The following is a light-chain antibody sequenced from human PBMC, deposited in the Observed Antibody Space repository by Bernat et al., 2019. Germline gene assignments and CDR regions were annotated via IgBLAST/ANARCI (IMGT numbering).Light chain of an antibody. CDR1: QDISNY. V-gene: IGKV1-33*01. CDR3: QQYDNLPLT. J-gene: IGKJ3*01. CDR2: DAS. Sequence: DIQMTQSPSSLSASVGDRVTITFQASQDISNYLNWYQQKPGKAPKLLIYDASNLETGVPSRFSGSGFGTDFTFTISSLQPEDIATYYCQQYDNLPLTFGTGTKVDIK.